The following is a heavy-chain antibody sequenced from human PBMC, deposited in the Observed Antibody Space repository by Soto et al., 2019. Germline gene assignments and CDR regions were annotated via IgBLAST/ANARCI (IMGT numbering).Heavy chain of an antibody. D-gene: IGHD3-10*01. J-gene: IGHJ3*02. V-gene: IGHV1-18*01. CDR3: ARDLPSYETHYRITMVRGVITGGHDAFDI. Sequence: ASVKVSCKASGYTFTSYGISWVRQAPGQGLEWMGWISAYNGNTNYAQKLQGRVTMTTDTSTSTAYMELRSLRSDDTAVYYCARDLPSYETHYRITMVRGVITGGHDAFDIWGQGTMVTVSS. CDR1: GYTFTSYG. CDR2: ISAYNGNT.